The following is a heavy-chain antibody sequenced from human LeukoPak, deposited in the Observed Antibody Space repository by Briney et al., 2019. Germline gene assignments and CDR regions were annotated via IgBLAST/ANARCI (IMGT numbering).Heavy chain of an antibody. CDR3: LRGDSRDY. V-gene: IGHV3-21*04. J-gene: IGHJ4*02. Sequence: GGSQTLSCTASGSTICLTSRNWARQAPGKGLEWVASIGSSGTNKHDAGSLEGRFTSSRDNGRNSLFLEMNSLSVEDTAVYYCLRGDSRDYWGRGTLVTVSS. CDR2: IGSSGTNK. CDR1: GSTICLTS. D-gene: IGHD2-21*01.